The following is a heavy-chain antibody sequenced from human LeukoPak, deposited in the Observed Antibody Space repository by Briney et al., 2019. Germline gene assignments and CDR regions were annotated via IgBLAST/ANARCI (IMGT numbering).Heavy chain of an antibody. D-gene: IGHD6-13*01. V-gene: IGHV4-39*07. CDR2: IYYSGST. Sequence: SETLSLTCTVSIGSISSNNYYWGWIRQPPGKGLEWIGSIYYSGSTYYNPSLKSRVTISVDTSKNQFSLKLSSVTAADTAVYYCARAYSSSWYGSGWGYYMDVWGKGTTVTVSS. J-gene: IGHJ6*03. CDR1: IGSISSNNYY. CDR3: ARAYSSSWYGSGWGYYMDV.